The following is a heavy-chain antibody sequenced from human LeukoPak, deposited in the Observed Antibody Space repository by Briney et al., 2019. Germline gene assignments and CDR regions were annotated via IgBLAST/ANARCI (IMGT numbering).Heavy chain of an antibody. J-gene: IGHJ4*02. Sequence: GGSLRISCAVSGLTFSNVWMSWVRQSPGEGLEWVGRIKSKTDGGTTDYAAPVKGRFTISRDDSKNTLYLQMDSLKTEDTAVYYCSTVKYGTLFDYWGQGTLVTVSS. CDR3: STVKYGTLFDY. CDR1: GLTFSNVW. V-gene: IGHV3-15*01. CDR2: IKSKTDGGTT. D-gene: IGHD1-14*01.